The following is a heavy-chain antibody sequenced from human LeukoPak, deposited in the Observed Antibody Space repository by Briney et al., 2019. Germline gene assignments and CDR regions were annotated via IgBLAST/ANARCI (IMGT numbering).Heavy chain of an antibody. Sequence: ASVKVSCKASGYAFISYGISWVRRAPGQGLEWMGWISTCNGDTNYAQKLQGRVTMTTDTSTSTAYLELRSLRSDDTAVYYCARDSFGSGWYAFDIWGQGTMVTVSP. D-gene: IGHD6-19*01. CDR3: ARDSFGSGWYAFDI. V-gene: IGHV1-18*01. CDR2: ISTCNGDT. J-gene: IGHJ3*02. CDR1: GYAFISYG.